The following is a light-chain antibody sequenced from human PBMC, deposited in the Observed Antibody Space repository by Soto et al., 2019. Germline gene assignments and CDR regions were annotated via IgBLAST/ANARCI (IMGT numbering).Light chain of an antibody. J-gene: IGKJ1*01. CDR3: QQYGSSPLWT. CDR1: QSVSSSY. Sequence: EIVLTQSPGTRSLSPGERATLSFRASQSVSSSYLAWYQQKPGQAPRLLIYGASSRATGIPDRFSGSGSGTDFTLTVSSLEPEDFAVYYCQQYGSSPLWTFGQGTKVDIK. CDR2: GAS. V-gene: IGKV3-20*01.